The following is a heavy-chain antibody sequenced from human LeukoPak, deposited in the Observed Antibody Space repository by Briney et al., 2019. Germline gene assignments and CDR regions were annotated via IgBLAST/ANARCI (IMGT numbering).Heavy chain of an antibody. V-gene: IGHV4-59*01. D-gene: IGHD3-3*01. CDR3: ARYGGGNYDFWSGYSPNYYYYYMDV. Sequence: PSETLSLTCTVSGGSISSYYWSWIRQPPGKGLEWIGYIYYSGSTNYNPSLKSRVTISVDTSKNQFSLKLSSVTAADTAVYYCARYGGGNYDFWSGYSPNYYYYYMDVWGKGTTVTVSS. CDR2: IYYSGST. CDR1: GGSISSYY. J-gene: IGHJ6*03.